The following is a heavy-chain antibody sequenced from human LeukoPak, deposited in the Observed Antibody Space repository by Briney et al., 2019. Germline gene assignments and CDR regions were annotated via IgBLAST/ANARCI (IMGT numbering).Heavy chain of an antibody. CDR2: IYSGGST. Sequence: PGGSLRLSCAASGFTVSSNYMSWVRQAPGKGLEWVSAIYSGGSTYYADSVKGRFTISRDNSKNTLYLQMNSLRAEDTAVYYCARAYCGGDCYSPLDYWGQGTLVTVSS. CDR1: GFTVSSNY. D-gene: IGHD2-21*01. CDR3: ARAYCGGDCYSPLDY. V-gene: IGHV3-66*02. J-gene: IGHJ4*02.